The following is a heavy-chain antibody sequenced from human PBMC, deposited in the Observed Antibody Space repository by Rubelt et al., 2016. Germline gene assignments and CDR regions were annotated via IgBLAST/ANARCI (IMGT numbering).Heavy chain of an antibody. CDR1: GFTLSSSG. V-gene: IGHV3-23*04. CDR3: AKGGSPKSYFHY. CDR2: IIANVDGT. Sequence: EVQLVESGGTLVQPGGSLRLSCAASGFTLSSSGMSWVRQAPGKGLEWVSSIIANVDGTYYPDSVKGRFIISRDISKNTLFLQMTSLRAEDTAVYYCAKGGSPKSYFHYWGQGTLVTVSS. J-gene: IGHJ4*02. D-gene: IGHD3-16*01.